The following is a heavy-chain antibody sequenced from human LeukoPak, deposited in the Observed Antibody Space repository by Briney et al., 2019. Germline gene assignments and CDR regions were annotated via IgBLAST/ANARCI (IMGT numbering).Heavy chain of an antibody. CDR3: ARDLVTVTKGFDI. Sequence: SETLPLTCAVSAASFSSHYWTWIRQSPGKGLEWIGYISYIGSTNYNPSLKSRVTISIDTSRNQFSLKLRSVTAADTAVYYCARDLVTVTKGFDIWGQGTMVSVSS. CDR2: ISYIGST. CDR1: AASFSSHY. D-gene: IGHD4-17*01. V-gene: IGHV4-59*11. J-gene: IGHJ3*02.